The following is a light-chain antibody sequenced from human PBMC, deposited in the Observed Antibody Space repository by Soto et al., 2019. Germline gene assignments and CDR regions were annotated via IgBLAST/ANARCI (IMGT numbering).Light chain of an antibody. J-gene: IGKJ4*01. Sequence: DIQLAQSPSSVSASVGDRVTITCRASQGIGSWLAWYQQKPGKAPKLLIYAASTLQSGVPSRFSGSGSGTAFTLTISSLQPEDFSSYHCQQANSFPPTFGGGTKVEIQ. CDR2: AAS. CDR1: QGIGSW. CDR3: QQANSFPPT. V-gene: IGKV1D-12*01.